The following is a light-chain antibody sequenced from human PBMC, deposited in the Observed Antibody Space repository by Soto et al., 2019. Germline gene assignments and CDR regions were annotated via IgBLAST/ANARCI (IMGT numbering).Light chain of an antibody. CDR3: SSYTSSSTLVV. Sequence: QSVLTQPASVSGSPGQSITISCTGTSSDVGGYNYVSWYQQHPGKAPKLMIYDVSNRPSGVSNRLSGSKSGNTASLTISGLQAEDEADYYCSSYTSSSTLVVFGTGTKLTVL. CDR2: DVS. V-gene: IGLV2-14*01. CDR1: SSDVGGYNY. J-gene: IGLJ1*01.